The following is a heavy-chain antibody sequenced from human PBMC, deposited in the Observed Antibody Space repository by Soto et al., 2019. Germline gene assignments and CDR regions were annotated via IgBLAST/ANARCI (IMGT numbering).Heavy chain of an antibody. V-gene: IGHV4-31*03. CDR2: IYYSGST. CDR1: GGSISSGGYY. J-gene: IGHJ6*02. Sequence: QVQLQESGPGLVKPSQTLSLTCTVSGGSISSGGYYWSWIRQHPGKGLEWIGYIYYSGSTYYNPSLKSRVTISVDTSKSQFSLKLSSVTAADTAVYYCARDFTDSSGPTLGMGVWGQRTTVTVSS. D-gene: IGHD6-19*01. CDR3: ARDFTDSSGPTLGMGV.